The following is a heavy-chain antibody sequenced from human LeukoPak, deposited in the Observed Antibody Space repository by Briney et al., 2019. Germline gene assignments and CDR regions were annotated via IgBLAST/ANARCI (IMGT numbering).Heavy chain of an antibody. Sequence: GRSLRLSCAASGFTVSSNYMSWVRQAPGKGLEWVSVIYSGGSTYYADSVKGRFTISRDNSKNTLYLQMNSLRAEDTAVYYCARVRAATTIDYWGQGTLVTVSS. V-gene: IGHV3-53*01. CDR3: ARVRAATTIDY. J-gene: IGHJ4*02. CDR2: IYSGGST. CDR1: GFTVSSNY. D-gene: IGHD2-15*01.